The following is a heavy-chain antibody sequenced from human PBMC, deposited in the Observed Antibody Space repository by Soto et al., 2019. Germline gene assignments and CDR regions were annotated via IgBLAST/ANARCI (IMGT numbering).Heavy chain of an antibody. CDR1: GYTFTSYY. CDR3: ARDWTHYDSSGPGDY. D-gene: IGHD3-22*01. CDR2: INPSGGST. Sequence: ASVKVSCKASGYTFTSYYMPWVRQAPGQGLEWMGIINPSGGSTSYAQKFQGRVTITRDTSAITAYMELSSLRSEDTAVYYCARDWTHYDSSGPGDYWGQGTLVTVSS. V-gene: IGHV1-46*01. J-gene: IGHJ4*02.